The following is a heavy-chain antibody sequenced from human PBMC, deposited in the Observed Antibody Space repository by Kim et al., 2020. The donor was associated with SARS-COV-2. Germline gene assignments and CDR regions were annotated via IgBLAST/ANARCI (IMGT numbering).Heavy chain of an antibody. D-gene: IGHD3-10*01. CDR2: IKSKTDGGTT. Sequence: GGSLRLSCAASGFTFSNAWMSWVRQAPGKGLEWVGRIKSKTDGGTTDYAAPVKGRFTISRDDSKNTLYLQMNSLKTEDTAVYYCTTVLGKRITMVRGVYDDYWGQGTLVTVSS. CDR3: TTVLGKRITMVRGVYDDY. CDR1: GFTFSNAW. J-gene: IGHJ4*02. V-gene: IGHV3-15*01.